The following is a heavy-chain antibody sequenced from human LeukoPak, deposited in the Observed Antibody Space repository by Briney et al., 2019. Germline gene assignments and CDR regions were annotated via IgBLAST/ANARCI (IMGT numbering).Heavy chain of an antibody. CDR2: IYASGST. D-gene: IGHD5-12*01. CDR3: ARAPYSGYDFYYFDY. J-gene: IGHJ4*02. CDR1: GGSISSGNYY. V-gene: IGHV4-61*02. Sequence: SETLSLTCTVSGGSISSGNYYWTWIRQPAGKGLEWIGRIYASGSTNHNPSLKSRVTISVDTSKNQFSLKLSSVTAADTAVYYCARAPYSGYDFYYFDYWGQGTLVTVSS.